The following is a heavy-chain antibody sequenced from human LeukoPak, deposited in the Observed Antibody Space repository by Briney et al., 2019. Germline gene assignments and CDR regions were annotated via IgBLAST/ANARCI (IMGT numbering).Heavy chain of an antibody. D-gene: IGHD2-2*01. Sequence: ESGPTLVNPTQTLTLTCTFSGFSLSTSGICVNWIRQPPGKALEWLARIDWDDDKYYSTSLKTRLTISKDTSKNQVVLRVTNMDPVDSATYYCARHLERDSTSWYYAFDFWGQGQMVTVSS. V-gene: IGHV2-70*11. CDR2: IDWDDDK. CDR3: ARHLERDSTSWYYAFDF. J-gene: IGHJ3*01. CDR1: GFSLSTSGIC.